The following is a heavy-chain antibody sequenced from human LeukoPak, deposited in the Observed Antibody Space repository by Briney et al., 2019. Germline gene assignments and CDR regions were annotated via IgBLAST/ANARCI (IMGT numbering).Heavy chain of an antibody. V-gene: IGHV3-48*03. J-gene: IGHJ4*02. Sequence: GGSLRLSCAASGFTFSSYEMNRVRQAPGKGLEWVSYISSSGSTIYYADSVKGRFTISRDNAKNSLYLQMNSLRAEDTAVYYCARDTTNYDSSGLDYWGQGTLVTVSS. D-gene: IGHD3-22*01. CDR3: ARDTTNYDSSGLDY. CDR2: ISSSGSTI. CDR1: GFTFSSYE.